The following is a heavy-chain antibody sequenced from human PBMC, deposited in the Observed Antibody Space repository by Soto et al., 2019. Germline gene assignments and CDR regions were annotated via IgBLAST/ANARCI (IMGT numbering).Heavy chain of an antibody. V-gene: IGHV4-61*01. J-gene: IGHJ6*02. CDR2: IYYSGST. Sequence: ETLSLTCTVSGGSVSSGSYYWSWIRQPPGKGLEWIGYIYYSGSTNYNPSLKSRVTISVDTSKNQFSLKLSSVTAADTAVYYCARGGSAAGIFYYYYGMDVWGQGTTVTVSS. D-gene: IGHD6-13*01. CDR1: GGSVSSGSYY. CDR3: ARGGSAAGIFYYYYGMDV.